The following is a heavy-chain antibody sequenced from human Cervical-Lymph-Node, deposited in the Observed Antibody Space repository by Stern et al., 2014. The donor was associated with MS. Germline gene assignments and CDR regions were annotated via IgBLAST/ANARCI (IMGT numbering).Heavy chain of an antibody. V-gene: IGHV1-24*01. J-gene: IGHJ2*01. D-gene: IGHD4-23*01. Sequence: QVQLVQSGTEVKNPGASAKVSCTVTGNTLSDFYLHWVRQTPGNALQWVAGIDSQDGETIYAQNFQGRVTLTEDTSTDTAYMELSGLRSEDTAVYYCATRSYGGNSVWWYFDLWGRGTLVTVSS. CDR1: GNTLSDFY. CDR2: IDSQDGET. CDR3: ATRSYGGNSVWWYFDL.